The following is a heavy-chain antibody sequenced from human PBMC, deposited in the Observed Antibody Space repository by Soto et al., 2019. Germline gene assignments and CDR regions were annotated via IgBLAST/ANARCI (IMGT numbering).Heavy chain of an antibody. CDR3: ARDSFNYYYGSGSFPGY. D-gene: IGHD3-10*01. J-gene: IGHJ4*02. V-gene: IGHV1-18*01. CDR1: GYTFTCYG. CDR2: ISAYNGNT. Sequence: ASVKVSCKASGYTFTCYGSSWVRQAPGQGLEWMGWISAYNGNTNYAQKLQGRVTMTTDTSTSTAYMELRSLRSDDTAVYYCARDSFNYYYGSGSFPGYWGQGTLVTVSS.